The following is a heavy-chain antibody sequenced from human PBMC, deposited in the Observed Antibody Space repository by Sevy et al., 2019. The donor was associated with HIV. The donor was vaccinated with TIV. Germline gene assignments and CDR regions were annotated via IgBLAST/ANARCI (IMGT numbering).Heavy chain of an antibody. V-gene: IGHV3-49*03. Sequence: GGSLRLSCTSSGFTFGDYAMSWFRQAPGKGLEWVAFIRRNSHEPYGGTTEYAASVKGRFTISRDNFKSIAYLQMNSVKAEDTAVYYCTRPLATADTPEYFLDYWGQGILVTVSS. CDR2: IRRNSHEPYGGTT. J-gene: IGHJ4*02. CDR1: GFTFGDYA. D-gene: IGHD2-15*01. CDR3: TRPLATADTPEYFLDY.